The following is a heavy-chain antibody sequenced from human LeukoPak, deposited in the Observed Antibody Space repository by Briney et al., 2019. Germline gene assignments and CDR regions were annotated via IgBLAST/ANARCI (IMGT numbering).Heavy chain of an antibody. CDR2: ISSSGSTI. D-gene: IGHD3-9*01. Sequence: GGSLRLSCAASGFTFSSYEMNWVRQAPGEGLEWVSYISSSGSTIYYADSVKGRFTISRDNAKNSLYLQMNSLGAEDTAVYYCARDPDILGFDYWGQGTLVTVSS. CDR3: ARDPDILGFDY. J-gene: IGHJ4*02. V-gene: IGHV3-48*03. CDR1: GFTFSSYE.